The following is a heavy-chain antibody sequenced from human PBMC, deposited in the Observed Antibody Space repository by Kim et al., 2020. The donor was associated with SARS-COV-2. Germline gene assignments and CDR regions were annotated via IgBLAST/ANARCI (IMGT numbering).Heavy chain of an antibody. CDR3: ARGDQVGNYFDY. Sequence: SNSPSFQGQATISADKSIGTAYLQWSSLKASDTAMYYCARGDQVGNYFDYWGQGTLVTISS. V-gene: IGHV5-51*01. D-gene: IGHD3-16*01. J-gene: IGHJ4*02.